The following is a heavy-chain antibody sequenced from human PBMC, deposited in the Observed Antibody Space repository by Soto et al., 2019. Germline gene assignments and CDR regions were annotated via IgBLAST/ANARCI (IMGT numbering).Heavy chain of an antibody. Sequence: SETLSLTCTVSGASISSYHWSWIRQTPGKGLEWIGYIYYSGSANYNPSLKSRVTFSVDTSKNQFSLKLSSVTAADTAVYYCARRSDMEVLEWLFQLSPQYYFDYWGQGTLVTVSS. CDR2: IYYSGSA. D-gene: IGHD3-3*01. V-gene: IGHV4-59*08. CDR3: ARRSDMEVLEWLFQLSPQYYFDY. J-gene: IGHJ4*02. CDR1: GASISSYH.